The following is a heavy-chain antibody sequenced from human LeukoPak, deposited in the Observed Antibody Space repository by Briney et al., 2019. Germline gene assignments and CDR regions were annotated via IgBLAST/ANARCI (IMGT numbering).Heavy chain of an antibody. D-gene: IGHD3-22*01. Sequence: GGSLRLSCAASGFTFSSYWMHWVRQTPGKGLVCVSRINSAGSSTDYADSVKGRFTISRDNAKNTLYLQMNSLRAEDMAVYYCVRHDSRGYWGQGTLVTVSS. CDR3: VRHDSRGY. J-gene: IGHJ4*02. CDR1: GFTFSSYW. V-gene: IGHV3-74*01. CDR2: INSAGSST.